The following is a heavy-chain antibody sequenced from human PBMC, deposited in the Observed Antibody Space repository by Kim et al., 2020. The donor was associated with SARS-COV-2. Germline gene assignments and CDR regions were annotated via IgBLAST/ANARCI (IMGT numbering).Heavy chain of an antibody. CDR3: ARFRVTSFYYYGMDV. J-gene: IGHJ6*02. D-gene: IGHD2-15*01. CDR2: INSDGSST. Sequence: GGSLRLSCVASGFTFSHYWMHWVRQAPGKGLVWFSRINSDGSSTSYGDSLKGRFTISRDNAKNTLYLQMNSLRAEDTAVYYCARFRVTSFYYYGMDVWGQGTTVTVSS. CDR1: GFTFSHYW. V-gene: IGHV3-74*01.